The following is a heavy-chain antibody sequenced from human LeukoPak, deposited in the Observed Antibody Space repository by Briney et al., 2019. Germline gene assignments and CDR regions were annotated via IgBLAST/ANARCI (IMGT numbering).Heavy chain of an antibody. CDR1: GFTFSSYW. V-gene: IGHV3-7*01. CDR2: IKQDGSEK. Sequence: GGSLRLSCAASGFTFSSYWMSWVRQAPGKGLEWVANIKQDGSEKYYVDSVKGRFTISRDNAKNSLYLQMNSLRAEDTAVYYCARAGSPITIFGVVLAGQGSDYWGQGTPVTVSS. CDR3: ARAGSPITIFGVVLAGQGSDY. D-gene: IGHD3-3*01. J-gene: IGHJ4*02.